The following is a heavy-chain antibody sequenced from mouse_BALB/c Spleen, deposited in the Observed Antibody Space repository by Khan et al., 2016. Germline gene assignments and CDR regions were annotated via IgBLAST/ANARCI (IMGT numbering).Heavy chain of an antibody. CDR1: GYTFTNYG. V-gene: IGHV9-1*02. CDR2: INTYTGAP. CDR3: ARMRGYVSAMDY. D-gene: IGHD2-2*01. Sequence: QIQLVQSGPELKKPGETVKISCKASGYTFTNYGMNWVKQAPGKGLKWMGWINTYTGAPTYADDFKGRFAFSLETSASTVYLQINDLRNEDMATYYCARMRGYVSAMDYWGQGTSVTVSS. J-gene: IGHJ4*01.